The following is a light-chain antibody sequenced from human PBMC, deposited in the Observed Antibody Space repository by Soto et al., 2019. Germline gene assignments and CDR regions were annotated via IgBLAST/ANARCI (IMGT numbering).Light chain of an antibody. CDR1: QNITNF. CDR3: QESATTRWA. CDR2: AAS. Sequence: DIQMTQARSALSASVGDRVTIACRASQNITNFLNWYQHNPGKAPNLLIFAASHLQSGVSSRFSGSGSGTDFTLTISSLHPEDFATFYCQESATTRWAFGQGTKVDIK. J-gene: IGKJ1*01. V-gene: IGKV1-39*01.